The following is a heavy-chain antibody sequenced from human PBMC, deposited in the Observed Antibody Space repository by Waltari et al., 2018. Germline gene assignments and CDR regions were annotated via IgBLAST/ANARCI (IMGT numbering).Heavy chain of an antibody. V-gene: IGHV4-59*01. CDR3: ARFCSATNCYWSFDY. Sequence: QVQLQESGPGLVKPSETLSLTCTVSGASSTNYYWSWVRQPPGKGLEWIGFVHQNGNTKYNPAVKSRVTMSVDTPKKQFSLKRSSVTAVDTAVYYCARFCSATNCYWSFDYWGQGLLVTVSS. D-gene: IGHD2-21*02. CDR2: VHQNGNT. CDR1: GASSTNYY. J-gene: IGHJ4*02.